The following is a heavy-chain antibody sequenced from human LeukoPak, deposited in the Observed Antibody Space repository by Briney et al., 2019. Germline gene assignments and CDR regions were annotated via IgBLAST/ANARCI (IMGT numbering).Heavy chain of an antibody. Sequence: GASVKVSCKASGYTFTSYYIHWPRQAPGQGPQWMGMINLIGGLTHYAPKFQGRVTMTRDTSTSTVYMELSSLGSEDTAVYYCARDVFLGWRSGDWYFDLWGRGTLVTVSS. CDR3: ARDVFLGWRSGDWYFDL. D-gene: IGHD3-10*01. CDR2: INLIGGLT. CDR1: GYTFTSYY. J-gene: IGHJ2*01. V-gene: IGHV1-46*01.